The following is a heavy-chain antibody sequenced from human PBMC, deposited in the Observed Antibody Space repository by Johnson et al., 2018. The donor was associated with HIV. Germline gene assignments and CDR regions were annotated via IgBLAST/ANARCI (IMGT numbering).Heavy chain of an antibody. CDR2: IKEDGSEK. J-gene: IGHJ3*02. CDR1: GFTFSSHW. Sequence: VQLVESGGALVQPGGSLRLSCAASGFTFSSHWMNWVRQAPGKGLEWVANIKEDGSEKKYVDSVKGRFTISRDNAKNSLYLQMNSLRAEDTAVYSCAKDMWGAARGAFDIWGQGTMVTVSS. V-gene: IGHV3-7*01. D-gene: IGHD6-6*01. CDR3: AKDMWGAARGAFDI.